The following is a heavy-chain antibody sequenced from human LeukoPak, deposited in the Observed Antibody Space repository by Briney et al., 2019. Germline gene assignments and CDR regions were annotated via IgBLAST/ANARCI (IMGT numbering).Heavy chain of an antibody. J-gene: IGHJ4*02. V-gene: IGHV1-69*04. CDR3: ARSAIVVVAAYYFHY. Sequence: GASVKLSCKASGGTFSSYAISWVRQAPGQGLEWMGRIIPILGIANYAQKFQGRVTITADKSTSTAYMELSSLRSEDTAVYYCARSAIVVVAAYYFHYWGQGTLVSVSS. D-gene: IGHD2-2*01. CDR2: IIPILGIA. CDR1: GGTFSSYA.